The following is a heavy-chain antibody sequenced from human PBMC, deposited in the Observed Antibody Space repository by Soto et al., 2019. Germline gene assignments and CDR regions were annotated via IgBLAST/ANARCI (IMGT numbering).Heavy chain of an antibody. D-gene: IGHD3-22*01. J-gene: IGHJ4*02. CDR3: ARDEYYDSSGPFDY. CDR2: ISYDGSNK. Sequence: GGSLRLSCAASGFTFSSYAMHWVRQAPGKGLEWVAVISYDGSNKYYADSVKGRFTISRDNSKNTLYLQMNSLRAEDTAVYYCARDEYYDSSGPFDYWGQGTLVTVSS. CDR1: GFTFSSYA. V-gene: IGHV3-30-3*01.